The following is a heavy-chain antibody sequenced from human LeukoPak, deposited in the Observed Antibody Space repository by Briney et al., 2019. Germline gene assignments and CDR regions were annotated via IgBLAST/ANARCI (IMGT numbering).Heavy chain of an antibody. CDR2: IYPGDSDT. Sequence: GESLKISCKGSGYSFTSYWIGWVRQMPGKGLEWMGIIYPGDSDTRYSPSFQGQVTISADKSISTAYLQWSSLKASDTAMYYCARLSGSYSFYYYYYMDVWGKGTTVTVSS. D-gene: IGHD1-26*01. J-gene: IGHJ6*03. CDR1: GYSFTSYW. CDR3: ARLSGSYSFYYYYYMDV. V-gene: IGHV5-51*01.